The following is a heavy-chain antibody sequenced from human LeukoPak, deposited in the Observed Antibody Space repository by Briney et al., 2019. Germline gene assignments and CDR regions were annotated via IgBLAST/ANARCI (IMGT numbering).Heavy chain of an antibody. D-gene: IGHD3-22*01. J-gene: IGHJ4*02. Sequence: MPSETLSLTCTVSGGSISSSSYYWGWIRQPPGKGLEWIGSIYYSGSTYYNPSLKSRVTISVDTSKNQFSLKLSSVTAADTAVYYCARSAYYYDSSAVGYWGQGTLVTVSS. V-gene: IGHV4-39*07. CDR3: ARSAYYYDSSAVGY. CDR1: GGSISSSSYY. CDR2: IYYSGST.